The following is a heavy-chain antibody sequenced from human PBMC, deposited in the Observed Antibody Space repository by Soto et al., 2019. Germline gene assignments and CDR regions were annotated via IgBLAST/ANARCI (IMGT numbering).Heavy chain of an antibody. CDR3: AKDQGYYYYMDV. CDR1: GFTFSSYS. J-gene: IGHJ6*03. Sequence: EVQLVESGGGLVKPGGSLRLSCAASGFTFSSYSMTWVRQAPGKGLDWVSSITSSSSHIYYADSVKGRFTISRDNAKNSLYLQMNSLRAEDTAVYYCAKDQGYYYYMDVWDKGTTVTVSS. CDR2: ITSSSSHI. V-gene: IGHV3-21*01.